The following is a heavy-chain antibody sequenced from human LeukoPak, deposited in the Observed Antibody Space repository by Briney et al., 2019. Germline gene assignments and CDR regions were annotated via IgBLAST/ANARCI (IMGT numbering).Heavy chain of an antibody. CDR3: AREEMATTSFDY. D-gene: IGHD5-24*01. J-gene: IGHJ4*02. Sequence: GASVKVSCKASGYTFTGYYVHWVRQAPGQGLEWMGWINPNSGTTNYAQKFQGRVTMTRDTSISTAYMELSRLTSDDTAVYYCAREEMATTSFDYWGQGTLVTVSS. V-gene: IGHV1-2*02. CDR2: INPNSGTT. CDR1: GYTFTGYY.